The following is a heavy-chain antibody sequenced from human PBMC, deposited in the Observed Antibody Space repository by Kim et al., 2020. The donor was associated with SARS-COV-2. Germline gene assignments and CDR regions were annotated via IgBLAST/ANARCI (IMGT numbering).Heavy chain of an antibody. V-gene: IGHV3-30*18. CDR3: AKDRHFEWLVFGYFDY. J-gene: IGHJ4*02. CDR2: ISYDGSNK. CDR1: GFSFSSYG. D-gene: IGHD6-19*01. Sequence: GGSLRLSCAASGFSFSSYGMHWVRQAPGKGLEWVAVISYDGSNKYHADSVKGRFIISRDNSKNRLYLQMNSLRAEDTAVYYCAKDRHFEWLVFGYFDYWGQGTLVTVSS.